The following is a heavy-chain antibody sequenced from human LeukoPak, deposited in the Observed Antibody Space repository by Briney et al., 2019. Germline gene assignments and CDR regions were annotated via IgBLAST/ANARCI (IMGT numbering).Heavy chain of an antibody. J-gene: IGHJ6*03. CDR2: IYTDGRT. D-gene: IGHD1-26*01. Sequence: PSETLSLTCAVSGGSISSYYWTWIRQPAGKGLEWVGRIYTDGRTWFNPSLKSRLTMSIDTSRNQFSLRLRSVTAADTAVYYSARGGNYDPAHYHHYTYMDVWGKGTTVTVSS. V-gene: IGHV4-4*07. CDR1: GGSISSYY. CDR3: ARGGNYDPAHYHHYTYMDV.